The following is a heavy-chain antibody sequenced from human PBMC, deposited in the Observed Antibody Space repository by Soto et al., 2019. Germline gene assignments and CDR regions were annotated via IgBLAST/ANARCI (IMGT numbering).Heavy chain of an antibody. CDR3: ARALRLEGPAAMDY. J-gene: IGHJ4*02. CDR1: GYSFTSSW. Sequence: GESLKISCKGSGYSFTSSWIGSVRQMPGKGLEWMGIIYPGDSDTRYSPSFQGQVTISADKSISTAYLQWSSLKASDTAMYYCARALRLEGPAAMDYWGQGTLVTVSS. D-gene: IGHD2-2*01. V-gene: IGHV5-51*01. CDR2: IYPGDSDT.